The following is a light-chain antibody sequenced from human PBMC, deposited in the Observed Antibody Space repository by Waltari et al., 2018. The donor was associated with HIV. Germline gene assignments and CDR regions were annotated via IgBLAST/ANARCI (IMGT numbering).Light chain of an antibody. CDR2: WAS. CDR3: QHYFSNAQIT. CDR1: QSVLYSSNKKNY. V-gene: IGKV4-1*01. Sequence: DIVMTQSPDSLAVSLGERATISCKSSQSVLYSSNKKNYLAWYQQRQGQSPKLLITWASIRESGVPDRFSGSGSGTDFTFSISRLQAEDVAVYYCQHYFSNAQITFGQGTRLDIK. J-gene: IGKJ5*01.